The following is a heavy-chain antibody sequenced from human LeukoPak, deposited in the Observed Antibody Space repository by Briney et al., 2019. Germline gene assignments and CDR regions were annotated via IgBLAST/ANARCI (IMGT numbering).Heavy chain of an antibody. CDR1: GGSFSGYY. J-gene: IGHJ4*02. V-gene: IGHV4-34*01. Sequence: SETLSLTCAVYGGSFSGYYWSWIRQPPGKGLEWIGENNHSGSTNYNPSLKSRVTISVDTSKNQFSLKLSSVTAADTAVYYCARGWDYGDYLDYFDYWGQGTLVTVSS. CDR2: NNHSGST. D-gene: IGHD4-17*01. CDR3: ARGWDYGDYLDYFDY.